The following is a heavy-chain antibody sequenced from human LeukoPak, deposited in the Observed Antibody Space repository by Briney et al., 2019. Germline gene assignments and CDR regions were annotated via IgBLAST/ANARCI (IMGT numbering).Heavy chain of an antibody. J-gene: IGHJ4*02. CDR2: ISTDSGKT. V-gene: IGHV1-18*01. D-gene: IGHD3-9*01. CDR3: ARSPHILTGENFDY. CDR1: GYSFTTNG. Sequence: VASVKVSCKASGYSFTTNGITWVRQAPGQGLEWMGWISTDSGKTNYAQKFQARVIMTTDTSTRTAYMELRSLRSDDTAVYYCARSPHILTGENFDYWGQGTLLTVSS.